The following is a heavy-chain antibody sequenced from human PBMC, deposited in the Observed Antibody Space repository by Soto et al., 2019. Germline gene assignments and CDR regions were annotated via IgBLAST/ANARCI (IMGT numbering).Heavy chain of an antibody. CDR2: IYYSGST. CDR1: GGSISSYY. Sequence: PSETLSLTCTVSGGSISSYYWSGIRQPPGKVLEWIGYIYYSGSTNYNPSLKSRVTISVDTSNNQFSLKLSSVTAADTAVYYCARDSTNPEGGLDPWGQGTLVTVSS. CDR3: ARDSTNPEGGLDP. D-gene: IGHD3-16*01. V-gene: IGHV4-59*01. J-gene: IGHJ5*02.